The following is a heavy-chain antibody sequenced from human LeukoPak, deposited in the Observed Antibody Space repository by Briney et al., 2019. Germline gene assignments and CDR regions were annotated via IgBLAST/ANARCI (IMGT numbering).Heavy chain of an antibody. D-gene: IGHD5-18*01. CDR1: GFTVSSNY. CDR2: IYSGGST. V-gene: IGHV3-66*01. Sequence: GGSLRLSCAASGFTVSSNYMSWVRQAPGKGLEWVSVIYSGGSTYYADSVKGRFTISRDNSKNTLYLQMNSLRAEDTAVYYCVREDTAMAPGGMDVWGQGTTVTVSS. CDR3: VREDTAMAPGGMDV. J-gene: IGHJ6*02.